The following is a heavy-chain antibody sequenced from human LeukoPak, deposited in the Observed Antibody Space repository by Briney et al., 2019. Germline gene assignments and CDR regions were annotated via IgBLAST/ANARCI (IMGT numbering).Heavy chain of an antibody. Sequence: PGGSLRLSCAASGFTVSSNYMSWVRQAPGKGLEWVSVIYSGGSTYYADSVKGRFTISRDNSKNTLYLQMNSLRAEDTAVYYCASSNYDIFPGYWGQGTLVTVSS. CDR1: GFTVSSNY. CDR2: IYSGGST. J-gene: IGHJ4*02. CDR3: ASSNYDIFPGY. V-gene: IGHV3-66*01. D-gene: IGHD3-9*01.